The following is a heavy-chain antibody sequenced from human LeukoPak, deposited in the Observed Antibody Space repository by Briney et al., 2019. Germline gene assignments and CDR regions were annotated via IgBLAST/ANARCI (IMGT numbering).Heavy chain of an antibody. V-gene: IGHV3-48*04. CDR2: ISSSSSTI. D-gene: IGHD2-2*01. CDR1: GFTFSSYS. J-gene: IGHJ4*02. Sequence: GGSLRLSCAASGFTFSSYSMNWVRQAPGKGLEWVSYISSSSSTIYYADSVKGRFTISRDNAKNSLYLQMNSLRAEDTAVYYCARDIEYCSSTSCSPFDYWGQGTLVTVSS. CDR3: ARDIEYCSSTSCSPFDY.